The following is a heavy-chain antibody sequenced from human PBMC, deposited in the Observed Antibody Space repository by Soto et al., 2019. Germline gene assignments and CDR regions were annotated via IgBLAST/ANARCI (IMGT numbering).Heavy chain of an antibody. CDR3: AYTYYDFWSGPHDAFDI. Sequence: GGSLRLSCAASGVTFSSYSMNWVRQAPGKGLEWVSYISSSSSTIYYADSVKGRFTISRDNAKNSLYLQMNSLRAEDTAVYYCAYTYYDFWSGPHDAFDIWGQGTMVTVSS. CDR1: GVTFSSYS. CDR2: ISSSSSTI. J-gene: IGHJ3*02. D-gene: IGHD3-3*01. V-gene: IGHV3-48*01.